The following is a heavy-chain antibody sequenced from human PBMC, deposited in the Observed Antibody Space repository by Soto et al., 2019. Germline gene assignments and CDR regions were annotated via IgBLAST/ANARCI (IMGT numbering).Heavy chain of an antibody. D-gene: IGHD2-15*01. CDR1: GFTFSSYG. Sequence: QVQLVESGGGVVQPGSSLRLSCAGSGFTFSSYGMHWVRQAPGKGLEWVAVISYDGGNKYYADSVKGRFTISRDNSKYTLYLQMNSLRAEDTAVYYCAKDWGGYCSGGSCYYYYYMDGWGKGTTVTVSS. V-gene: IGHV3-30*18. J-gene: IGHJ6*03. CDR3: AKDWGGYCSGGSCYYYYYMDG. CDR2: ISYDGGNK.